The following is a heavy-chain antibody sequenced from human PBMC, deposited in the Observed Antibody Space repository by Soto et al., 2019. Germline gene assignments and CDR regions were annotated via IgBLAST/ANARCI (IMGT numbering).Heavy chain of an antibody. Sequence: QVQLVESGGGVVQPGRSLRLSCAASGFTFSSYGMHWVRQAPGKGLEWVAVIWYDGSNKYYADSVKGRFTISRDNSKNTLYLQMNSLRAEDTAVYYCVRAVNVYGDYGWYFDLWGRGTLVTVSS. J-gene: IGHJ2*01. CDR1: GFTFSSYG. D-gene: IGHD4-17*01. CDR2: IWYDGSNK. V-gene: IGHV3-33*01. CDR3: VRAVNVYGDYGWYFDL.